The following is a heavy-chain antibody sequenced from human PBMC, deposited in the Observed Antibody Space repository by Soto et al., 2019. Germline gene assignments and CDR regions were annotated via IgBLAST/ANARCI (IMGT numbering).Heavy chain of an antibody. CDR1: GFIFSDYY. J-gene: IGHJ5*02. Sequence: QVQLVESGGGLVKPGGSLRLSCAASGFIFSDYYMNWIRRAPGKGLEWVSYISSGGGSTYYADSVKGRFTISRDNAKNSLYLKMNSLRADDTAVNYCAGGGGGGNGYGSNWFDPWGQGTLVTVSS. CDR2: ISSGGGST. D-gene: IGHD5-18*01. V-gene: IGHV3-11*01. CDR3: AGGGGGGNGYGSNWFDP.